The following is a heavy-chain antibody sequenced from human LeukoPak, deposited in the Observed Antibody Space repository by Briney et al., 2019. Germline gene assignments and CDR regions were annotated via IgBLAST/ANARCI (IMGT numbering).Heavy chain of an antibody. CDR1: GGSVSSNNW. CDR2: INHSGST. Sequence: SGTLSLTCTVSGGSVSSNNWWSWIRQPPGKGLEWIGEINHSGSTNYNPSLKSRVTISVDTSKNQFSLKLSSVTAADTAVYYCARLPYSSGWYRGTYFDYWGQGTLATVSS. V-gene: IGHV4-4*02. CDR3: ARLPYSSGWYRGTYFDY. J-gene: IGHJ4*02. D-gene: IGHD6-19*01.